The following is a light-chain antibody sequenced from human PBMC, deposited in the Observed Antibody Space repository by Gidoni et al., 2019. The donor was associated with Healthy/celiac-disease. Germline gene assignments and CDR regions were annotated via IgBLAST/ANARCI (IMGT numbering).Light chain of an antibody. Sequence: EIVMTQSPATLSVSPGERATLSCRASQSVSSNFAWYQQTPGPAPRLLIYGASTRATGIPARFSGRGAGNEFHPTISRLPSEDFAVYYRQPYNNRLWTFGQGTQVEIK. CDR1: QSVSSN. J-gene: IGKJ1*01. CDR3: QPYNNRLWT. V-gene: IGKV3-15*01. CDR2: GAS.